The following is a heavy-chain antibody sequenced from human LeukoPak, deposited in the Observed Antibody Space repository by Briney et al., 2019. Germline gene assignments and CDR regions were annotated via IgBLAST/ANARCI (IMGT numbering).Heavy chain of an antibody. CDR3: ASLAAAGSTDY. Sequence: TSETLSLTCTVSGGSISSYYWSWIRQPAGKGLEWIGRIYTSGSTNYNPSLKSRVTMSVDTSKNQFSLKLSSVTAADTAVYYCASLAAAGSTDYWGQGTLVPVSS. CDR2: IYTSGST. J-gene: IGHJ4*02. V-gene: IGHV4-4*07. CDR1: GGSISSYY. D-gene: IGHD6-13*01.